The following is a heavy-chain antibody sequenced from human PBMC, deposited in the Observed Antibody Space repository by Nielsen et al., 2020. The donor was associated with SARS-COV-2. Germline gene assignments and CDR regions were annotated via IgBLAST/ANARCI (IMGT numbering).Heavy chain of an antibody. Sequence: ASVKVSCKVSGFTLTELSMHWVRQAPGQGLEWMGRINPNSGGTNYAQKFQGRVTMTRDTSISTAYMELSRLRSDDTAVYYCARVELPPSYYYYGMDVWGQGTTVTVSS. CDR1: GFTLTELS. J-gene: IGHJ6*02. CDR3: ARVELPPSYYYYGMDV. D-gene: IGHD1-7*01. V-gene: IGHV1-2*06. CDR2: INPNSGGT.